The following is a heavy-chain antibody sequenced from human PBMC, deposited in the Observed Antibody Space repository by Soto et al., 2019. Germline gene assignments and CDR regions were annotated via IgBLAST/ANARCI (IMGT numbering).Heavy chain of an antibody. D-gene: IGHD2-8*01. CDR1: GDTFTANA. Sequence: GASVKVSCKVSGDTFTANALTWVRQAPGQGLEWIGGIIPVFGKPSYAQNFQGRVTITADRSTTDESSSTAYMELRGLRSDDTAVYYCGRVALNGPGNHWGQRTLVTVSS. CDR2: IIPVFGKP. V-gene: IGHV1-69*13. J-gene: IGHJ5*02. CDR3: GRVALNGPGNH.